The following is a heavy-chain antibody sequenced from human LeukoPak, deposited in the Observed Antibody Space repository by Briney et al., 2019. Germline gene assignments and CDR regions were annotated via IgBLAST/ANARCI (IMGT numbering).Heavy chain of an antibody. CDR2: IIPIFGTA. CDR3: ARGTMTGKIWDCSSTSCYTQFDY. D-gene: IGHD2-2*02. CDR1: GYTFTGYY. J-gene: IGHJ4*02. V-gene: IGHV1-69*05. Sequence: SVKVSCKASGYTFTGYYMHWVRQAPGQGLEWMGGIIPIFGTANYAQKFQGRVTITTDESTSTAYMELSSLRSEDTAVYYCARGTMTGKIWDCSSTSCYTQFDYWGQGTLVTVSS.